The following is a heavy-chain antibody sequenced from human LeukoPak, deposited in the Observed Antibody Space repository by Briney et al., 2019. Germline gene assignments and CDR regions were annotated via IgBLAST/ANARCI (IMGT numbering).Heavy chain of an antibody. Sequence: PSETLSLTCTVSGGSISSYYWSWIRQPPGKGLEWIGYIYYSGSTNYNPSLKSRVTISVDTSKNQFSLKLSSVTAADTAVYYCARGSSLLVVGHDVFDIWGQGTMVTVSS. CDR2: IYYSGST. CDR3: ARGSSLLVVGHDVFDI. CDR1: GGSISSYY. J-gene: IGHJ3*02. D-gene: IGHD2-15*01. V-gene: IGHV4-59*01.